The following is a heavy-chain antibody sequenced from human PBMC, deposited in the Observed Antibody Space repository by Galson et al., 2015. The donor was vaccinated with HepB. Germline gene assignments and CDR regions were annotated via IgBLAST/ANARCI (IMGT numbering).Heavy chain of an antibody. J-gene: IGHJ3*02. CDR2: TYYRSKWYN. Sequence: CAISGDSVSSNSATWDWFRQSPSRGLEWLGRTYYRSKWYNDYAPFMKSRVIINPDTSMHQFSLQLNSVRPGDTAVYYCARGRSPARAFDIWGQGTMVTVSS. CDR1: GDSVSSNSAT. D-gene: IGHD2-15*01. CDR3: ARGRSPARAFDI. V-gene: IGHV6-1*01.